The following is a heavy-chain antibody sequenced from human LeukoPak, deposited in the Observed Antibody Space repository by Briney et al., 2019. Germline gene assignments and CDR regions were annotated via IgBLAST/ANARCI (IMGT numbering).Heavy chain of an antibody. Sequence: GGSLRLSCAASGFIFSTYWMSWVRQAPGKGLEWVANIKQDGSDDYYVDSVKGRFTISRDNVKNSLWLQINSLRAEDTAVYYCARVSSGSSIPFDYWGQGTLVTVSS. CDR3: ARVSSGSSIPFDY. CDR2: IKQDGSDD. D-gene: IGHD6-13*01. V-gene: IGHV3-7*04. CDR1: GFIFSTYW. J-gene: IGHJ4*02.